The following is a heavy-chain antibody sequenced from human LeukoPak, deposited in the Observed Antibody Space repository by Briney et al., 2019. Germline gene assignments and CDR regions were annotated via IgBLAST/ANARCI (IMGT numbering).Heavy chain of an antibody. Sequence: PSETLSLTCTVSGGSISSHYWSWTRQPAGKGLEWIGRIYTSGSTNYNPSLKSRVTMSVDTSKNQFSLKLGSVTAADTAVYYCARESGSGSPLDYWGQGTLVTVSS. J-gene: IGHJ4*02. CDR3: ARESGSGSPLDY. CDR2: IYTSGST. CDR1: GGSISSHY. D-gene: IGHD3-10*01. V-gene: IGHV4-4*07.